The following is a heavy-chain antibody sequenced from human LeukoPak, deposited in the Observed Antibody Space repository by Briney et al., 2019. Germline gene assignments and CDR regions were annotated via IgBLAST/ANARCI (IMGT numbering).Heavy chain of an antibody. Sequence: GGSLRLSCAASGFTFDDYAMHWVRQAPGKGLEWVSGISWNSGSIGYADSVKGRFTISRDNAKTSLYLQMNSLRAEDTAVYYCARRVPTANWGQGTLVTVSS. V-gene: IGHV3-9*01. J-gene: IGHJ4*02. CDR3: ARRVPTAN. CDR1: GFTFDDYA. CDR2: ISWNSGSI.